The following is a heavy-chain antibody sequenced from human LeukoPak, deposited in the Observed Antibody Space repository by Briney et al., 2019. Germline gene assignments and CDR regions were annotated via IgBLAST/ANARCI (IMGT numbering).Heavy chain of an antibody. J-gene: IGHJ4*02. CDR1: GFTFSSYG. Sequence: GGALRLSCAASGFTFSSYGMSWVRQAPGKGLEWVSTIIGSGGSTYDADSVKGRFTISRDNSKDTLYLQMNSLRAEDTAVYYCAKGVVVVAAKYYFDYWGQGTLVTVSS. CDR3: AKGVVVVAAKYYFDY. D-gene: IGHD2-15*01. V-gene: IGHV3-23*01. CDR2: IIGSGGST.